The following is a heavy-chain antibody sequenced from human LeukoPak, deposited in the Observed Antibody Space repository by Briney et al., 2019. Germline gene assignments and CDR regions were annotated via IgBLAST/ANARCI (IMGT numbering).Heavy chain of an antibody. V-gene: IGHV3-21*01. CDR1: GFTFSSYS. Sequence: GVSLRLPCAASGFTFSSYSMNWVRQAPGKGLEWVSSISSSSSYIYYADSGKGRFTISRDNAKNSLYLQMNSLSAEDTAVYYCARHPGYGDYDLWFDPWGQGTLVTVSS. CDR2: ISSSSSYI. D-gene: IGHD4-17*01. J-gene: IGHJ5*02. CDR3: ARHPGYGDYDLWFDP.